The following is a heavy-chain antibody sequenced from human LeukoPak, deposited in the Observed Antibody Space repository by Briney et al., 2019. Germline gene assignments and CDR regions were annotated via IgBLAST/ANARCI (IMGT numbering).Heavy chain of an antibody. D-gene: IGHD1-26*01. CDR2: IYYSGST. V-gene: IGHV4-59*12. J-gene: IGHJ5*02. Sequence: PSETLSLTCAVYGGSISSYYWSWIRQPPGKGLEWIGYIYYSGSTNYNPSLKSRVTISVDTSKNQFSLKLSSVTAADTAVFYCARLIVGATTSWFDPWGQGTLVTVSS. CDR1: GGSISSYY. CDR3: ARLIVGATTSWFDP.